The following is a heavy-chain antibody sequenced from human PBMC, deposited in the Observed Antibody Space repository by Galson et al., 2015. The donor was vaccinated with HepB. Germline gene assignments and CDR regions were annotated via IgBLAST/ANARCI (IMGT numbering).Heavy chain of an antibody. CDR2: MSPQSGDT. D-gene: IGHD4-17*01. CDR3: AKGDGDYPESFDF. V-gene: IGHV1-8*01. CDR1: GYSFTSYD. J-gene: IGHJ3*01. Sequence: SVKVSCKASGYSFTSYDIHWVRQVTGQGLEWMGWMSPQSGDTGSAQKFQGRVTMSRDTSMRTAFMEMRSLTTEDTAVYYCAKGDGDYPESFDFWGQGTMVIVSS.